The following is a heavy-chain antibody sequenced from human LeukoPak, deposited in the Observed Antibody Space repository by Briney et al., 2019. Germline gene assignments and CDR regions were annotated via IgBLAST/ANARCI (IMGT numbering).Heavy chain of an antibody. CDR3: ARDGGGGGALFYFDD. CDR2: ISSSSSYT. CDR1: GFTFSNYY. V-gene: IGHV3-11*05. Sequence: PGGSLRLSCEASGFTFSNYYMSWIRLVPGKGLEWVSYISSSSSYTNYADSVKGRFTISRDNAKNPLYLQMNSLRAEDTAVYYCARDGGGGGALFYFDDWGQGTLVIVSS. D-gene: IGHD3-16*01. J-gene: IGHJ4*02.